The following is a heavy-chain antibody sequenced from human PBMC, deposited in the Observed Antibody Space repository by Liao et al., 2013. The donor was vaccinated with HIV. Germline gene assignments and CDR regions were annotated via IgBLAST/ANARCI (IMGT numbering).Heavy chain of an antibody. V-gene: IGHV4-30-4*08. CDR1: GGSISSGDYY. J-gene: IGHJ4*02. Sequence: QVQLQESGPGLVKPSQTLSLTCTVSGGSISSGDYYWSWIRQPPGKGLEWIGYIYYSGSTYYNPSLSGSTYYIPSLKSRVTISVDTSKNQFSLKLSSVTAADTAVYYCAREDRGSYRFDYWGQGTLVTVSS. D-gene: IGHD3-16*02. CDR2: IYYSGST. CDR3: AREDRGSYRFDY.